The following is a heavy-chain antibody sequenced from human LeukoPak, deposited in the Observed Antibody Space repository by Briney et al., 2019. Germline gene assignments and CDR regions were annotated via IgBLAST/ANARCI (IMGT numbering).Heavy chain of an antibody. CDR1: GFTVSSNY. V-gene: IGHV3-53*01. J-gene: IGHJ6*02. Sequence: PGGSLRLSCAASGFTVSSNYMSWVRQAPGKGLEWVSVIYSGGSTYYADSVKGRFTISRDNSKNTLYLQMNSLRAEDTAVYSCARGPTIFLGMDVWGQGTTVTVSS. D-gene: IGHD3-9*01. CDR3: ARGPTIFLGMDV. CDR2: IYSGGST.